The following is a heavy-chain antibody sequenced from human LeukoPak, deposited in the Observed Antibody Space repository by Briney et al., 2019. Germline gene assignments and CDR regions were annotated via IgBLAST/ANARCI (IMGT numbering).Heavy chain of an antibody. Sequence: GGSLRLSCVASGFTFDDYGMGWVRQVPGKGLEWVSGTNWNGGSTGYADSVKGRFTISRDNAKNSLYLQMNSLRAEDTAVYYCARVYYYDSSGYFYWGQGTLVTVS. CDR3: ARVYYYDSSGYFY. J-gene: IGHJ4*02. CDR1: GFTFDDYG. V-gene: IGHV3-20*04. CDR2: TNWNGGST. D-gene: IGHD3-22*01.